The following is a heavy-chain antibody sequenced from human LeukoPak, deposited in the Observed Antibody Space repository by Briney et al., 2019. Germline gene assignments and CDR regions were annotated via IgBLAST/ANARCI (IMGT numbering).Heavy chain of an antibody. Sequence: GASVKLSCKASGYTFTAYYMRWVRQAPGQGLEWMGWINPNSGGTNYAQNFQGSITMTRDTSISTAYMELTRLRSDDTAMYYRARLEGYCSSTSGYAESRVDYWGQGTLVTVSS. D-gene: IGHD2-2*01. J-gene: IGHJ4*02. CDR3: ARLEGYCSSTSGYAESRVDY. CDR2: INPNSGGT. V-gene: IGHV1-2*02. CDR1: GYTFTAYY.